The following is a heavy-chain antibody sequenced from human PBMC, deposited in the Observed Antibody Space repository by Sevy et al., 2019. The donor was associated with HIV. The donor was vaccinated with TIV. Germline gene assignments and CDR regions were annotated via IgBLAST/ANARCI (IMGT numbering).Heavy chain of an antibody. CDR2: IIPIFRTA. CDR1: GGTFSSYA. D-gene: IGHD2-21*01. Sequence: VKVSCKASGGTFSSYAISWVRQAPGQGLERMGGIIPIFRTANYSQEFQGRVTITADRSTSTAYMELSSLRPEDTAVYDCASGGDYYYYMDVWGKGTTVSVSS. J-gene: IGHJ6*03. CDR3: ASGGDYYYYMDV. V-gene: IGHV1-69*13.